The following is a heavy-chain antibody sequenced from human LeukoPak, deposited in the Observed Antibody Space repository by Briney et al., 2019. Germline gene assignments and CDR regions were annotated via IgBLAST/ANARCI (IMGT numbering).Heavy chain of an antibody. CDR3: ASRAAADPDY. Sequence: SETLSLTCTVSGGSVSSGSYYWSWIRQPPGKGLEWIGYIYYSGSTNYNPSLKSRVTISVDTSKNQFPLKLSSVTAADTAVYYCASRAAADPDYWGQGTLVTVSS. CDR2: IYYSGST. V-gene: IGHV4-61*01. D-gene: IGHD6-13*01. CDR1: GGSVSSGSYY. J-gene: IGHJ4*02.